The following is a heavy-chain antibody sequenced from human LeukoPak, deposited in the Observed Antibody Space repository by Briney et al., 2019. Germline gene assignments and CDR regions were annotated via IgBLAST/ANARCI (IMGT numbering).Heavy chain of an antibody. CDR2: IDSDGGTT. V-gene: IGHV3-74*01. D-gene: IGHD3-16*02. Sequence: GGSLRLSCAASGFTFSSYWMHWVRQPPGKGLVWVSHIDSDGGTTNYAHSVKGRFTISRDNSKNTLYLQMNSLRAEDTAVYYCARVSTWGQGTLVTVSS. CDR1: GFTFSSYW. CDR3: ARVST. J-gene: IGHJ4*02.